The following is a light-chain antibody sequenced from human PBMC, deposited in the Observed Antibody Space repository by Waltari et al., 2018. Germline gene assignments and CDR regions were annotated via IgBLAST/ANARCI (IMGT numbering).Light chain of an antibody. J-gene: IGKJ2*01. Sequence: ESVLTQSPATLSLSPGERATLSCRARQGVSSYLAWYQQKPGQAPRLLIYDASNRATGIPARFSGSGSGTDFTLTISSLEPEDFPVYYCQQRSNCHTFGQGTKLEI. CDR1: QGVSSY. CDR3: QQRSNCHT. V-gene: IGKV3-11*01. CDR2: DAS.